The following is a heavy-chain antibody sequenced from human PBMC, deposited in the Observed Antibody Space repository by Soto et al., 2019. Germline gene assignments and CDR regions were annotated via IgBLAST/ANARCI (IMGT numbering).Heavy chain of an antibody. CDR3: ATSRKRDYYDSSGYYPFDY. Sequence: ASVKVSCKASGYTFTSYGISWVRQAPGQGLEWMGWISAYNGNTNYAQRLQGRVTMTTDTSTSTAYMELRSLRSDDTAVYYCATSRKRDYYDSSGYYPFDYWGQGTLVTVSS. V-gene: IGHV1-18*01. CDR1: GYTFTSYG. CDR2: ISAYNGNT. D-gene: IGHD3-22*01. J-gene: IGHJ4*02.